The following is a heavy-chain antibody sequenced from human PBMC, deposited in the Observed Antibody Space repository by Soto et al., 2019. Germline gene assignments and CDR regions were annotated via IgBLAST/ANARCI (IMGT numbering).Heavy chain of an antibody. CDR2: INHSGST. CDR3: ARGLSWGSYRYHYYYMDV. Sequence: LSLTCAVYGGSFSGYYWSWIRQPPVKGLEWIGEINHSGSTNYNPSLKSRVTISVDTSKNQFSLKLSSVTAADTAVYYCARGLSWGSYRYHYYYMDVWGKGTTVTVSS. D-gene: IGHD3-16*02. J-gene: IGHJ6*03. CDR1: GGSFSGYY. V-gene: IGHV4-34*01.